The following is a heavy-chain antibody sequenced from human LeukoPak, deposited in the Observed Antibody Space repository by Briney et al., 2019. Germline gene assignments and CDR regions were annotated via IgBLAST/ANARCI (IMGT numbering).Heavy chain of an antibody. CDR1: GGSVSSGSYY. CDR3: AREGIVGARPFFDY. D-gene: IGHD1-26*01. CDR2: VYFGGNT. V-gene: IGHV4-61*01. J-gene: IGHJ4*02. Sequence: SETLSLTCTVSGGSVSSGSYYWSWIRQSPGKGLEWIGNVYFGGNTHDNPSLKSRVTMSLDTSKNQFSLRLNSVTAADTAVYYCAREGIVGARPFFDYWGQGSLVTVSS.